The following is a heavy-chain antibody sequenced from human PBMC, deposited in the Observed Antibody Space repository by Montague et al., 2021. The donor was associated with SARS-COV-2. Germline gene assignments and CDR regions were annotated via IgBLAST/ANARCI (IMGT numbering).Heavy chain of an antibody. CDR1: GGSFSGYY. V-gene: IGHV4-34*01. CDR2: INHSGST. CDR3: ATDSLTGAKRGYFDY. D-gene: IGHD1-1*01. J-gene: IGHJ4*02. Sequence: SETLSLTCAVYGGSFSGYYWSWIRQPPGKGLEWIGEINHSGSTNYNPSLKSRVTISVDTSKNQFSLRLNPVTAADTAVYYCATDSLTGAKRGYFDYWGQGTVVTVSS.